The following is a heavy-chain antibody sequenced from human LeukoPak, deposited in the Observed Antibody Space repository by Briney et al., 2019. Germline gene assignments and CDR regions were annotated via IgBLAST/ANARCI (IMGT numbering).Heavy chain of an antibody. CDR1: GYTFNTYA. J-gene: IGHJ4*02. D-gene: IGHD6-13*01. CDR2: INTNTGNP. CDR3: ATSPGIAAPSGYYLDH. V-gene: IGHV7-4-1*02. Sequence: ASVKVSCKASGYTFNTYAMNWVRQAPGQGPEWMGWINTNTGNPTYAQGFTGRFVFSLDTSVSTAYLQISSLKAEDTAVYYCATSPGIAAPSGYYLDHWGQGTLVTVSS.